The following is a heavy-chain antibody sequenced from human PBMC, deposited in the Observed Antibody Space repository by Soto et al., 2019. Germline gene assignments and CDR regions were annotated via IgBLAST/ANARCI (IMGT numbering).Heavy chain of an antibody. CDR3: AKDSLSWVVVVPFDY. D-gene: IGHD3-22*01. Sequence: GGSLRLSCAASGFTFSSYAMSWVRQAPGKGLEWVSAISGSGGSTYYADSVKGRFTISRDNSKNTLYLQMNSLRAKDTAVYYCAKDSLSWVVVVPFDYWGQGTLVTVSS. V-gene: IGHV3-23*01. CDR2: ISGSGGST. J-gene: IGHJ4*02. CDR1: GFTFSSYA.